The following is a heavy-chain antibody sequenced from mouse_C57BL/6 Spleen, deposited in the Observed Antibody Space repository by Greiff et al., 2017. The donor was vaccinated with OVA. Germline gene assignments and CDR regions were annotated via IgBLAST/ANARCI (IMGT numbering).Heavy chain of an antibody. V-gene: IGHV5-6*01. D-gene: IGHD2-4*01. CDR2: ISSGGSYT. J-gene: IGHJ4*01. Sequence: EVHLVESGGDLVKPGGSLKLSCAASGFTFSSYGMSWVRQTPDKRLEWVATISSGGSYTYYPDSVKGRFTISRDNAKNTLYLQMSSLKSEDTAMYYCATTMITRAMDYWGQGTSVTVSS. CDR3: ATTMITRAMDY. CDR1: GFTFSSYG.